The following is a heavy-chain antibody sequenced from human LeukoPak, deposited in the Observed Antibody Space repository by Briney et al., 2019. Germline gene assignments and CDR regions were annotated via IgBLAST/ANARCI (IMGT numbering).Heavy chain of an antibody. Sequence: GSLKVSCKASGYTFTSYGISWVRQAPGQGLEWMGWISSFKGDTNYAQKLQGRVTMTTDTPTSTAYMELRGLRPDDTAVYYCARASPTNIVVVVAAPPYYFDYWGQGTLVTVSS. J-gene: IGHJ4*02. CDR2: ISSFKGDT. D-gene: IGHD2-15*01. CDR3: ARASPTNIVVVVAAPPYYFDY. V-gene: IGHV1-18*01. CDR1: GYTFTSYG.